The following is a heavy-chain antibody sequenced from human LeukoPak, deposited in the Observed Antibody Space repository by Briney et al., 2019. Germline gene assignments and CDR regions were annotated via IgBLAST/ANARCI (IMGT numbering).Heavy chain of an antibody. CDR1: GFSFDDYA. CDR2: IHWNSGRT. V-gene: IGHV3-9*01. J-gene: IGHJ3*01. Sequence: GGSLRLSCAASGFSFDDYAMHWVRLVPGKGLEWVSGIHWNSGRTGYADSVKGRFIISRDNAKDSLYLQMNSLRVEDTGLYYCAKDATRVTIFGDALDFWGQGTMVTVSS. D-gene: IGHD3-3*01. CDR3: AKDATRVTIFGDALDF.